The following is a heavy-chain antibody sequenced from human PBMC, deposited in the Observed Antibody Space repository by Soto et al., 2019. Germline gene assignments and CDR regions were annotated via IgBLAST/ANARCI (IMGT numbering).Heavy chain of an antibody. CDR2: IIPIFGTA. Sequence: ASVKVSCKASGGTFSSYAISWVRQAPGQGLEWMGGIIPIFGTANYAQKFQGRVTITADESTSTAYMELSSLRSEDTAVYYCAREAAVAGLYNWFDPWVQGTLVTVSS. J-gene: IGHJ5*02. D-gene: IGHD6-19*01. V-gene: IGHV1-69*13. CDR3: AREAAVAGLYNWFDP. CDR1: GGTFSSYA.